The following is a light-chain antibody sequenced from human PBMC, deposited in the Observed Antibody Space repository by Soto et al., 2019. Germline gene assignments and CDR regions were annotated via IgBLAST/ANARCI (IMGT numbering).Light chain of an antibody. V-gene: IGKV3-11*01. Sequence: NVLTQSPGTLSLSPGEKATLSCRASQSVSNYLAWYQQKPGQAPRLLIYDASTRATGIPARFSGSGSGTDFTLTISSLEPEDFAVYYCQQRSNWPPLTFGGGTKVDIK. J-gene: IGKJ4*01. CDR1: QSVSNY. CDR2: DAS. CDR3: QQRSNWPPLT.